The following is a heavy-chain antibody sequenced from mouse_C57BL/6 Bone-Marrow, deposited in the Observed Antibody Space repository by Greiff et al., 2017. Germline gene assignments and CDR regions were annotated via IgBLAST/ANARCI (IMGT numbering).Heavy chain of an antibody. CDR3: ARWLLYWYVDV. CDR1: GYTFTSYG. V-gene: IGHV1-81*01. D-gene: IGHD2-3*01. CDR2: ISPRSGNT. Sequence: VQLQQSGAELARPGASVKLSCKASGYTFTSYGISWVKQRTGQGLEWIGEISPRSGNTYYNEKFKGKATLSADKSSSTAYMELRSLTSEDSAVYFCARWLLYWYVDVWGTGTTVTVSS. J-gene: IGHJ1*03.